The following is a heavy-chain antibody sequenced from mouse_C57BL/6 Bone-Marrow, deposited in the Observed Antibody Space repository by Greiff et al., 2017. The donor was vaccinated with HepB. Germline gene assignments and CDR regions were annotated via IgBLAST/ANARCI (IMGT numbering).Heavy chain of an antibody. D-gene: IGHD3-2*02. CDR1: GYAFSSSW. CDR2: IYPGDGDT. J-gene: IGHJ2*01. Sequence: VQLVESGPELVKPGASVKISCKASGYAFSSSWMNWVKQRPGKGLEWIGRIYPGDGDTNYNGKFKGKATLTADKSSSTAYMQLSSLTSEDSAVYFCARSGSGYDYFDYWGQGTTLTVSS. CDR3: ARSGSGYDYFDY. V-gene: IGHV1-82*01.